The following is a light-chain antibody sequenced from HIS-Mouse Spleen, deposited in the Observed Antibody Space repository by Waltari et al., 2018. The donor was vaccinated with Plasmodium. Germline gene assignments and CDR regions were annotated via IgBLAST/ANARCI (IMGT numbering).Light chain of an antibody. CDR2: EGS. J-gene: IGLJ3*02. V-gene: IGLV2-23*01. CDR1: SSDVGGYNL. Sequence: TISCTGTSSDVGGYNLVSWYQQHPGKAPKLMIYEGSKRPSGVSNRFSGSKSGNTASLTISGLQAEDEADYYCCSYAGSSTWVFGGGTKLTVL. CDR3: CSYAGSSTWV.